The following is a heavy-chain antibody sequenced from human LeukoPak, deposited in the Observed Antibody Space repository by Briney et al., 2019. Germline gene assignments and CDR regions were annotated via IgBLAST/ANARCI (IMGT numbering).Heavy chain of an antibody. D-gene: IGHD3-3*01. CDR3: AKLITIFGVSINDYFDY. CDR1: GFTFSSHG. J-gene: IGHJ4*02. V-gene: IGHV3-23*01. CDR2: ISGRGSST. Sequence: GGSLRLSCAASGFTFSSHGMSWVRQAPGKGLEWVSTISGRGSSTYYADSVKGRFTISRDNSKNTLYLLMNSLRAEDTAVYYCAKLITIFGVSINDYFDYWGQGTLVTVSS.